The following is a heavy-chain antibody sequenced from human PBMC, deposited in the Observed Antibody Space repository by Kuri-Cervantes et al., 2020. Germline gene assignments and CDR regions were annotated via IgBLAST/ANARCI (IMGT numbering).Heavy chain of an antibody. J-gene: IGHJ4*02. CDR2: ISGSGGST. CDR3: AKGLYSSSWFDY. Sequence: GESLKISCAASGFTLSSYAMSWVRQAPGKGLEWVSAISGSGGSTYYADSVKGRFTISRDNSKNTLYLQMNSLRAEDTAVYYCAKGLYSSSWFDYWGQGTLVTVSS. CDR1: GFTLSSYA. V-gene: IGHV3-23*01. D-gene: IGHD6-13*01.